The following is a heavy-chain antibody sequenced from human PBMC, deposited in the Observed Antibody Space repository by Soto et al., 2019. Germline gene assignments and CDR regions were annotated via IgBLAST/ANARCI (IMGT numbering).Heavy chain of an antibody. CDR2: ISPSGDST. CDR3: VKEPDV. Sequence: EVQLLESGGGLVQPGGSLRVSCEASGFIFSTYSMTWVRQAPGKGLEWVAAISPSGDSTYYADSVKGRLTISRDNSKNTVFLQMNSLSADDTALYYCVKEPDVWGQGIGVTVSS. J-gene: IGHJ6*02. V-gene: IGHV3-23*01. CDR1: GFIFSTYS.